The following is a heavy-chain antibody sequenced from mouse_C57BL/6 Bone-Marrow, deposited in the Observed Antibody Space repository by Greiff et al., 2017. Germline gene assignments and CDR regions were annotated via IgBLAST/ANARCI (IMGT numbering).Heavy chain of an antibody. CDR1: GYTFTSYW. CDR2: IDPSDSYT. CDR3: ARNYPAWFAY. D-gene: IGHD1-1*02. Sequence: QVQLQQSGAELVKPGASVKLSCKASGYTFTSYWMQWVKQRPGQGLEWIGEIDPSDSYTNYNQKFKGKATLTVDTSSSTAYMQLSSLTSEDSAVYYCARNYPAWFAYWGRGTLVTVSA. J-gene: IGHJ3*01. V-gene: IGHV1-50*01.